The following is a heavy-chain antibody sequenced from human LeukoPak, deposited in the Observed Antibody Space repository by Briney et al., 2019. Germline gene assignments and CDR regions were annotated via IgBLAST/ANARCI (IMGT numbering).Heavy chain of an antibody. J-gene: IGHJ4*02. D-gene: IGHD6-13*01. CDR1: GYTFTSYD. Sequence: ASVKVSCKASGYTFTSYDINWVRQATGQGLEWMGWMNPKSGNTGYAQKFQGRVTMTRNTSISTAFMELRSLRSEDTAVYYCARSRGSSSWYENWGQGTLVTVSS. V-gene: IGHV1-8*01. CDR2: MNPKSGNT. CDR3: ARSRGSSSWYEN.